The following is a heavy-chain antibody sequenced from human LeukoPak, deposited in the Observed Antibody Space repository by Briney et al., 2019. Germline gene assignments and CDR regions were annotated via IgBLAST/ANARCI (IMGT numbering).Heavy chain of an antibody. J-gene: IGHJ4*02. D-gene: IGHD2-15*01. Sequence: GESLRISCKASGYSFTSYWIGWVRQMPGKGLEGMGIIYPGDSDTRYSPSFQGQVTISADKSISTAYLQWSSLKASHTAMYYCERAAYCSGGSCYSGGGYYWGQGTLVTVSS. V-gene: IGHV5-51*01. CDR1: GYSFTSYW. CDR3: ERAAYCSGGSCYSGGGYY. CDR2: IYPGDSDT.